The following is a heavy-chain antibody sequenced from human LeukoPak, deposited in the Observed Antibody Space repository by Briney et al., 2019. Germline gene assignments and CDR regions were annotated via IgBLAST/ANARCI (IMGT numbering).Heavy chain of an antibody. CDR3: ARDLGDYYDY. D-gene: IGHD4-17*01. V-gene: IGHV1-46*01. Sequence: GASVKVSCKASGYTFTSNYIHWVRQAPGQGLEWMGMIYPSGGSTSYAQKFQGRVTMTRDTSTSTVYMELSSLRSEDTAVYYCARDLGDYYDYWGQGTLVTVSS. J-gene: IGHJ4*02. CDR1: GYTFTSNY. CDR2: IYPSGGST.